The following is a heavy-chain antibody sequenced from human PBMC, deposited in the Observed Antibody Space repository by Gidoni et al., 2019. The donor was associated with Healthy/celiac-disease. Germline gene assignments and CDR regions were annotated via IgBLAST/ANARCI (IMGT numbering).Heavy chain of an antibody. D-gene: IGHD3-10*01. CDR2: ISYAGSHK. V-gene: IGHV3-30*18. CDR3: AKGLISNSRQGVISPHYYYYYYGMDV. CDR1: GFTFSSYG. J-gene: IGHJ6*02. Sequence: QVQLVEAGGGVVQPGRPMRLSCAASGFTFSSYGRHRVRKAPGKGLEWVAVISYAGSHKYYADSVKGRFTLSRDNSQNTLYLQMNSLRAEATAVYYCAKGLISNSRQGVISPHYYYYYYGMDVWGQGTTVTVSS.